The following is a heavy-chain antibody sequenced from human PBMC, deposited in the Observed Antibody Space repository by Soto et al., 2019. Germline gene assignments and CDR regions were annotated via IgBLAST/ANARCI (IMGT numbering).Heavy chain of an antibody. V-gene: IGHV3-30*18. J-gene: IGHJ4*02. CDR2: VSHDGRNT. CDR1: GFTFSDNA. Sequence: VKLVESGGGVVQPGRSLRLSCAASGFTFSDNAMHWVRQAPGKGLEWVAVVSHDGRNTHYADSVKGRFTISRDSSKNTVSLEMTTLRAEDTAVYYCAKGGRQWLVTSDFNYWGQGALVTVSS. D-gene: IGHD6-19*01. CDR3: AKGGRQWLVTSDFNY.